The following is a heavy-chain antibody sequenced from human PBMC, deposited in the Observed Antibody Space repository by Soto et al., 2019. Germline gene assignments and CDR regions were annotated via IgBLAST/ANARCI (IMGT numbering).Heavy chain of an antibody. V-gene: IGHV3-7*05. J-gene: IGHJ4*02. CDR1: GFTFSSYW. CDR2: IKQDGSEK. Sequence: EVQLVESGGGLVQPGGSLRLSSAASGFTFSSYWMSWVRQAPGKGLEWVANIKQDGSEKYYVDSVKGRFTISRDNAKNSLYLQMNSLRAEDTAVYYCARAYFPLMTLDYGYLNAYWGQGTLVTVSS. CDR3: ARAYFPLMTLDYGYLNAY. D-gene: IGHD4-17*01.